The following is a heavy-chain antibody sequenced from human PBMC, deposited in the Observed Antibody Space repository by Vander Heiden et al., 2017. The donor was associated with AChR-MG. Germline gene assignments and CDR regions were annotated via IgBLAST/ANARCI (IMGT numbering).Heavy chain of an antibody. D-gene: IGHD3-10*01. CDR2: IFFSGAT. CDR1: GGSISSDYYY. J-gene: IGHJ4*02. Sequence: HVLLQESGPGLVRPSETLSLTCSVSGGSISSDYYYWNWIRQHPGKGLEWIGYIFFSGATYYNPSLKSRVTISVDASKNQFSLNMTSLTAADTAVYYCGCGSGSPIDYWGQGTPVTVSS. CDR3: GCGSGSPIDY. V-gene: IGHV4-31*03.